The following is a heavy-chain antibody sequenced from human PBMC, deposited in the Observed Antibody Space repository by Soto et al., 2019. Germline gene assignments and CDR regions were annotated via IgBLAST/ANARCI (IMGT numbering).Heavy chain of an antibody. Sequence: GGSLRLSCAASGFTFSSYAMSWVRQAPGKGLEWVSGMSGSGGSTYYADSVKGRFTISRDNPKNTLYLHMNSLRAEDTAVYYCATHLVPRVYYYYGMDVWGQGTTVTVSS. J-gene: IGHJ6*02. D-gene: IGHD2-2*01. CDR2: MSGSGGST. V-gene: IGHV3-23*01. CDR3: ATHLVPRVYYYYGMDV. CDR1: GFTFSSYA.